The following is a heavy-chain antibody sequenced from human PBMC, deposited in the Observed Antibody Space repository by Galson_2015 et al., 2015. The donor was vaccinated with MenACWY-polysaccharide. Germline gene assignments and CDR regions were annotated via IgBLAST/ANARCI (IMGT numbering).Heavy chain of an antibody. CDR2: ISYDGDRQ. CDR3: ARDGYSFGYYSDL. Sequence: SLRLSFAASGFTFSKFSMHWVRQAPGKGLEWVALISYDGDRQYYVDSVKGRFTVSRDNSKNTVYLQMDSLRTEDSAVYFCARDGYSFGYYSDLWGQGTLVTVS. J-gene: IGHJ4*02. D-gene: IGHD5-18*01. V-gene: IGHV3-30*03. CDR1: GFTFSKFS.